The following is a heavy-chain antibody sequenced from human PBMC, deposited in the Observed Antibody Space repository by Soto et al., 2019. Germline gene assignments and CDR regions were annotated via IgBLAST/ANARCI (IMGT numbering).Heavy chain of an antibody. CDR3: AKILGELELALPIPVVYFDY. V-gene: IGHV3-23*01. J-gene: IGHJ4*02. CDR1: GFTFSSYA. D-gene: IGHD1-7*01. CDR2: ISGSGGST. Sequence: GESLKISCAASGFTFSSYAMSWVRQAPGKGLEWVSAISGSGGSTYYANSVKGRFTISRDNSKNTLYLQMNSLRAEDTAVYYCAKILGELELALPIPVVYFDYWGQGTLVTVSS.